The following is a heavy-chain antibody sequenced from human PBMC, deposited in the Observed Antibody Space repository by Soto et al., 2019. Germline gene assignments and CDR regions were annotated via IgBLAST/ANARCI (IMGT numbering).Heavy chain of an antibody. Sequence: QVTLKESGPVLVKPTETLTLTCTVSGFSLSNARMGVSWIRQPPGKALEWLAHIFSNDEKSYSTSLKSRLTISKDTSKSQVVLTMTHMDPVDTATYYCARIERTSVVTYYFDYWGQGTLVTVSS. D-gene: IGHD2-21*02. CDR2: IFSNDEK. CDR1: GFSLSNARMG. J-gene: IGHJ4*02. V-gene: IGHV2-26*01. CDR3: ARIERTSVVTYYFDY.